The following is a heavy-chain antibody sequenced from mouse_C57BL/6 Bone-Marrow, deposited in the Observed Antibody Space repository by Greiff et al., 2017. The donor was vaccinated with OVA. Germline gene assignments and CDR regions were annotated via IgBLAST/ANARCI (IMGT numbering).Heavy chain of an antibody. CDR2: INPSSGYT. V-gene: IGHV1-4*01. J-gene: IGHJ3*01. Sequence: QVQLQQSGADLARPGASVKMSCKASGYTFTSYTMHWVKQRPGQGLEWIGYINPSSGYTKYNQKFKDKATLTADKSSSTAYMQLSSLTSEDSAVYYCSRSDYYGSSWFAYWGQGTLVTVSA. D-gene: IGHD1-1*01. CDR1: GYTFTSYT. CDR3: SRSDYYGSSWFAY.